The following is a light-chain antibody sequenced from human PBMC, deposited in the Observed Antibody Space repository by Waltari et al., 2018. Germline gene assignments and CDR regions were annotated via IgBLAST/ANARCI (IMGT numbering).Light chain of an antibody. CDR3: QQSYSTPYT. Sequence: DIVMTQSPDSLAVSLGERATINCKSSQSVFCSSGNKDYLTWFQQKPGQPPRAVIYWASTREKGVPDRFSGSGSGTDFTLTVTSLQPEDFANYYCQQSYSTPYTFGQTNLDIK. CDR1: QSVFCSSGNKDY. J-gene: IGKJ2*01. V-gene: IGKV4-1*01. CDR2: WAS.